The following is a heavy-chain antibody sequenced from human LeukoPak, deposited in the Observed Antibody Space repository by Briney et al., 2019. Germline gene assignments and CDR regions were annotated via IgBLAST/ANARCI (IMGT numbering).Heavy chain of an antibody. J-gene: IGHJ3*02. CDR2: IYYSGST. CDR3: ASGLTMVRGDAFDI. V-gene: IGHV4-39*01. D-gene: IGHD3-10*01. CDR1: GGPISSSSYY. Sequence: PSETLSLTCTVSGGPISSSSYYWGWIRQPPGKGLEWIGSIYYSGSTYYNPSLKSRVTISVDTSKNQFSLKLSSVTAADTAVYYCASGLTMVRGDAFDIWGQGTMVTVSS.